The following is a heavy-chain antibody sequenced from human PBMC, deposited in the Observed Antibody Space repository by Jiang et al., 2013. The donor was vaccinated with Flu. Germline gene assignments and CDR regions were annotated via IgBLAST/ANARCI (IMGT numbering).Heavy chain of an antibody. D-gene: IGHD1-14*01. CDR3: ARETEIGNTFHY. CDR2: INGAGHT. J-gene: IGHJ4*02. CDR1: GGSINNYY. Sequence: LLKPSETLSLTCTVSGGSINNYYWSWIRQPAGKGLEWVGRINGAGHTNYNPSLKSRVTISVDTSKSQFSLRLSSVTAADTAVYYCARETEIGNTFHYWGQGTLVTVSS. V-gene: IGHV4-4*07.